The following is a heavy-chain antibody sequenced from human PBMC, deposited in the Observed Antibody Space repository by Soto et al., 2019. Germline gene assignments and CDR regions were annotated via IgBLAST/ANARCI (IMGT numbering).Heavy chain of an antibody. J-gene: IGHJ6*02. Sequence: GGSLRLSCAASGFTFSSYAMSWVRQAPGKGLEWVSAISGSGGSTYYADSVKGRFTISRDNSKNTLYLQMNSLRAEDTAVYYCAKSPGGTVYYYYGMDVWGQGTTVTVSS. CDR3: AKSPGGTVYYYYGMDV. CDR1: GFTFSSYA. V-gene: IGHV3-23*01. CDR2: ISGSGGST. D-gene: IGHD2-15*01.